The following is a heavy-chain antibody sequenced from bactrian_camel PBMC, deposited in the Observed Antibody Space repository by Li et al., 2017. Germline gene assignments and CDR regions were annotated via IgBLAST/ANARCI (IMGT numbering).Heavy chain of an antibody. J-gene: IGHJ7*01. D-gene: IGHD2*01. V-gene: IGHV3S55*01. CDR2: IGSDGMT. CDR1: GDTFSTLA. Sequence: HVQLVESGGGSVQAGDSLTLSCAVSGDTFSTLAFGWFRQSPGNERDGVASIGSDGMTRYLDSLKGRFTISRDNAKNTLYLEMNSLKPEDTAVYSCAAKAGYYCGYSVMDYWGKGTQVTVS.